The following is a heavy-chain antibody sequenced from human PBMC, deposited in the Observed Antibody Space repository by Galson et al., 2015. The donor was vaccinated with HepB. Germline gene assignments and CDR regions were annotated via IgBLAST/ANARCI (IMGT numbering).Heavy chain of an antibody. V-gene: IGHV7-4-1*02. D-gene: IGHD5/OR15-5a*01. J-gene: IGHJ4*02. Sequence: SVKVSCKASGYTFTHYAMNWVRQAPGQGLECMGWINTNTGNPTYAQGFAGRIVFSLDTSVSTAYLQINSLEAEDTAVYYCARGRSTFYFDNWGQGTLVTVSS. CDR1: GYTFTHYA. CDR2: INTNTGNP. CDR3: ARGRSTFYFDN.